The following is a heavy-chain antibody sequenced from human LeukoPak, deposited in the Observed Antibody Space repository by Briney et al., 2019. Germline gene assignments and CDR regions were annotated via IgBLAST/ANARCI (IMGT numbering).Heavy chain of an antibody. V-gene: IGHV4-59*01. Sequence: PSETLFLTCTVSGGSISSYYWSWIRQPPGKGLEWIGYMYYSGSTNYNPSLKSRVTISVDTSKNQFSLKLSSVTAADTAVYYCARGSYYCSGGSCRTYNWFDPRGQGSLVTVSS. CDR1: GGSISSYY. CDR2: MYYSGST. CDR3: ARGSYYCSGGSCRTYNWFDP. J-gene: IGHJ5*02. D-gene: IGHD2-15*01.